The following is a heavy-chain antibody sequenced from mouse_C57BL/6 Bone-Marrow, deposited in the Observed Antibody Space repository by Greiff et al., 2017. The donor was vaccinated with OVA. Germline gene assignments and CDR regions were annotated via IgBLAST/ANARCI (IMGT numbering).Heavy chain of an antibody. V-gene: IGHV5-17*01. CDR1: GFTFSDYG. CDR3: ARRFAY. CDR2: ISSGSSTI. Sequence: EVQLVESGGGLVKPGGSLKLSCAASGFTFSDYGMHWVRQAPEKGLERVAYISSGSSTIYYADTVKGRFTITRDNAKNTLFLQRTRLRSEDTAMYYCARRFAYWGQGTLVTVSA. J-gene: IGHJ3*01.